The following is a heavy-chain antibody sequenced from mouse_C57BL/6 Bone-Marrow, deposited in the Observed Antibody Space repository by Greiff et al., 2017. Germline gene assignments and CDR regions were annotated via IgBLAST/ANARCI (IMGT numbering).Heavy chain of an antibody. J-gene: IGHJ4*01. V-gene: IGHV1-69*01. Sequence: VQLQQPGAELVMPGASVKLSCKASGYTFTSYWLHWVKQRPGQGLEWIGEIDPSDSYTNYNQKFKGKSTLTVDKSSSTAYMQLSSLTSEDSAVYYCARMKYFYAMDYWGQGTSVTVSS. CDR3: ARMKYFYAMDY. D-gene: IGHD5-1-1*01. CDR1: GYTFTSYW. CDR2: IDPSDSYT.